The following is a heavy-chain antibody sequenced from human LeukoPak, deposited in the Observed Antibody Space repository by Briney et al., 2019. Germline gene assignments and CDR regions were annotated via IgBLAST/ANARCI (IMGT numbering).Heavy chain of an antibody. CDR1: GGTFSSYG. Sequence: ASVKVSCKASGGTFSSYGINWVRQAPGQGLKWMGGIIPIFGTANYAQKFQGRVTITADKSTSTAYMELSSLRSEDTAVYYCARDNEGRIGSGGSWNYFDYWGQGTLVTVSS. CDR2: IIPIFGTA. CDR3: ARDNEGRIGSGGSWNYFDY. J-gene: IGHJ4*02. V-gene: IGHV1-69*06. D-gene: IGHD2-15*01.